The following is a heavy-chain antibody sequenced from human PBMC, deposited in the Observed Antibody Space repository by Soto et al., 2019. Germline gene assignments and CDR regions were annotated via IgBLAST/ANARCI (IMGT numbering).Heavy chain of an antibody. J-gene: IGHJ4*02. Sequence: GGSLRLSCAASGFTFSSYGMHWVRQAPGKGLEWVAVISYDGSNKYYADSVKGRFTISRDNSKNTLYLQMNSLRAEDTAVYYCAREDYYDSSGYYCYWGQGTQVTVSS. CDR1: GFTFSSYG. CDR2: ISYDGSNK. D-gene: IGHD3-22*01. CDR3: AREDYYDSSGYYCY. V-gene: IGHV3-30*03.